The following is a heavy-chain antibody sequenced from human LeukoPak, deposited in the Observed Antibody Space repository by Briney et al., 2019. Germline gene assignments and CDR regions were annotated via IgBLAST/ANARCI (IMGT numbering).Heavy chain of an antibody. J-gene: IGHJ5*02. CDR1: GGSFSGYY. CDR3: ARRVVVPAAINLLVWFDP. V-gene: IGHV4-34*01. D-gene: IGHD2-2*02. CDR2: INHSGGT. Sequence: SETLSVSCAVYGGSFSGYYWSWIRHPPGKGLEWIGEINHSGGTNYNPSLKSRITISVDMSKNQFSLKLSSVTAANTAVYYCARRVVVPAAINLLVWFDPWGQGTLVNVSS.